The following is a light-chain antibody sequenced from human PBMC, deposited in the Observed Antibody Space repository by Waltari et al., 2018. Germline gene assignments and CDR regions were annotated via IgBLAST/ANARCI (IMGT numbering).Light chain of an antibody. Sequence: QSALIQPASVSGSPGQSITISCSGSSSAVGGSRSVSWYQQHPGKAPNMIIFDVFNRPSGVSLRFSGSKSGSTASLTISDLQTEDEADYYCGSYSTNTLPWIFGGGTKVTVL. V-gene: IGLV2-14*01. CDR2: DVF. CDR3: GSYSTNTLPWI. CDR1: SSAVGGSRS. J-gene: IGLJ2*01.